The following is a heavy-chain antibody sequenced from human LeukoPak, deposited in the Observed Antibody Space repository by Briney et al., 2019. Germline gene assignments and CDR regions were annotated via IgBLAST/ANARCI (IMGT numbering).Heavy chain of an antibody. D-gene: IGHD1-26*01. CDR3: AGLVGRYSNGMYYYFDY. Sequence: SETLSLTCAVPGGSITSVNLWAWVRPPPGKGLEWVGEMYLSGTTTCNPSLRGRATISLDRFKNQVSLRLNSVTAADTALYYCAGLVGRYSNGMYYYFDYWGQGILVTVSS. J-gene: IGHJ4*02. V-gene: IGHV4-4*02. CDR1: GGSITSVNL. CDR2: MYLSGTT.